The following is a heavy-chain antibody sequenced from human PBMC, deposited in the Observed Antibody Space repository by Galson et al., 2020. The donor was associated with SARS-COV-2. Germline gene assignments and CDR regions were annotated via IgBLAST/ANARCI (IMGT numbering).Heavy chain of an antibody. J-gene: IGHJ4*02. CDR1: GYTFTSYD. D-gene: IGHD3-16*01. CDR2: MNPDTANT. V-gene: IGHV1-8*02. CDR3: AIKGKAFAYPLDY. Sequence: ASVKVSCKASGYTFTSYDINWVRQAAGQGLEWMGWMNPDTANTGYAQTLQGIVTMTRDTSISTAYMELSSLMSEDTAVYYCAIKGKAFAYPLDYWGQGTLVTVS.